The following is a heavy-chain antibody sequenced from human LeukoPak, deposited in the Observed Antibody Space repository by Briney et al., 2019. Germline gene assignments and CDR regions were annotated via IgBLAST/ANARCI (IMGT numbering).Heavy chain of an antibody. D-gene: IGHD6-19*01. CDR3: ARGGAGIDY. CDR2: IKQDGSEK. V-gene: IGHV3-7*05. J-gene: IGHJ4*02. CDR1: GFTFSSYW. Sequence: GGSLRLSCAASGFTFSSYWMTWVRQAPGKGLEWVANIKQDGSEKYYVDSVKSRFTISRDNAKNSLYLQMNSLRADDTAMYYCARGGAGIDYWGQGTLVTVSS.